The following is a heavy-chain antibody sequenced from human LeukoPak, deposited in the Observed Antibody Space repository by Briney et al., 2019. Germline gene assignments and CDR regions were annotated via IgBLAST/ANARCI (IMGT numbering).Heavy chain of an antibody. CDR1: GGSISSYY. CDR3: ARHALNDYSTP. CDR2: IYYSGST. J-gene: IGHJ5*02. D-gene: IGHD4-11*01. V-gene: IGHV4-39*01. Sequence: PSETLSLTCTVSGGSISSYYWGWIRQPPGKGLEWIGSIYYSGSTYYNPSLKSRVTISVDTSKNQFSLKLSSVTAADTAVYYCARHALNDYSTPWGQGTLVTVSS.